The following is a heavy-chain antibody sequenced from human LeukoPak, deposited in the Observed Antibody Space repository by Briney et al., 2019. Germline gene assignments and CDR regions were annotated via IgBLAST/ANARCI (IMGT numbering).Heavy chain of an antibody. CDR1: GGSFSGYY. J-gene: IGHJ5*02. Sequence: NSSETLSLTCAAYGGSFSGYYWSWIRQPPGKGLEWIGAINHSGSTNYNPSLKSRVTIDTSKNQFSLKLSSVIAADTAVYYCARGRRLVVPAARAGFDPWGQGTLVTVSS. CDR2: INHSGST. D-gene: IGHD2-2*01. CDR3: ARGRRLVVPAARAGFDP. V-gene: IGHV4-34*01.